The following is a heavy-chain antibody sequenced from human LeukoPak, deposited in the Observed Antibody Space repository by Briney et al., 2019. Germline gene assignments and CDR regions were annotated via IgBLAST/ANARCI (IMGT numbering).Heavy chain of an antibody. J-gene: IGHJ3*02. D-gene: IGHD1-14*01. V-gene: IGHV3-7*03. CDR2: IKQDGSEK. CDR1: GLTFNSYA. Sequence: GGSLRLSCAASGLTFNSYAMSWVRQAPGKGLEWVANIKQDGSEKYYVDSVKGRFTISRDNAKTSLYLQMNSLRAEDTAVYYCARDVLAAGATGTFDIWGQGTMVTVSS. CDR3: ARDVLAAGATGTFDI.